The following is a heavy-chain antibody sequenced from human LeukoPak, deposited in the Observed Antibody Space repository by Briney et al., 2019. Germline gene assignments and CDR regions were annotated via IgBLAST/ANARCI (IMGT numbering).Heavy chain of an antibody. D-gene: IGHD3-10*01. CDR1: GGSFSGYY. V-gene: IGHV4-34*01. CDR2: INHSGST. CDR3: ARVGSGSYNWFDP. J-gene: IGHJ5*02. Sequence: SETLSLTCAVYGGSFSGYYWSWIRQPPGKGLEWIGEINHSGSTNYNPSLKSRVTISVDTSKNQFSLKLSSVIAADTAVYYCARVGSGSYNWFDPWGQGTLVTVSS.